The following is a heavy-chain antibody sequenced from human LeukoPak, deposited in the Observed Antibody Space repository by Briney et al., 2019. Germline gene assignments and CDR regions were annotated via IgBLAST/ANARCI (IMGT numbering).Heavy chain of an antibody. Sequence: PGGSLRLSCAASGFTFSSYWMSWVRQAPGKGLEWVANIKQDGSEEYYVDSVKGRFTISRDNAKNSLYLQMNSLRAEDTAVYYCAREYVDGGYYYGMDVWGQGTTVTVSS. V-gene: IGHV3-7*01. J-gene: IGHJ6*02. CDR1: GFTFSSYW. CDR2: IKQDGSEE. D-gene: IGHD3-16*01. CDR3: AREYVDGGYYYGMDV.